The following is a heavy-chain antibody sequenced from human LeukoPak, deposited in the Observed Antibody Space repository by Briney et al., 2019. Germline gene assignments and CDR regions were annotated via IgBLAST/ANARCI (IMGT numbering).Heavy chain of an antibody. Sequence: SETLSLTCAVYGGSFSGYYWSWIRQPPGKGLEWIGEINHSGSTNYNPSLKSRVTISVDTSKNQFSLKLSSVTAADTAVYYCARDLAYYDFWSGYTYYYGMDVWGQGTTVTVSS. V-gene: IGHV4-34*01. CDR1: GGSFSGYY. CDR3: ARDLAYYDFWSGYTYYYGMDV. D-gene: IGHD3-3*01. J-gene: IGHJ6*02. CDR2: INHSGST.